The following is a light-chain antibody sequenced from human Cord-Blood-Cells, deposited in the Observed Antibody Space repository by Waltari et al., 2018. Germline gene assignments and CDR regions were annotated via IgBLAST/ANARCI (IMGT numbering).Light chain of an antibody. CDR2: DAS. J-gene: IGKJ2*01. CDR3: QQYDNLPPYT. Sequence: DIQMPQSPSSLSASVVDRVTIICQASQDISNYLIWYQQKSGKAPKLLIYDASNLETGVPSRFSGSGSGTDFTFTISSLQPEDIATYYCQQYDNLPPYTFGQGTKLEIK. CDR1: QDISNY. V-gene: IGKV1-33*01.